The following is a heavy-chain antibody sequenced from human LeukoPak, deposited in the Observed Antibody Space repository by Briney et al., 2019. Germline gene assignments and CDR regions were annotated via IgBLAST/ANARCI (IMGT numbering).Heavy chain of an antibody. CDR3: AKCYGDYVRYLDY. D-gene: IGHD4-17*01. CDR1: GFTVSSNC. CDR2: LYSGGNT. Sequence: GGSLRLSCAAPGFTVSSNCMSWVRQAPGKGLEWVSVLYSGGNTYYADSVKGRFTISRDNSKNTLYLQMNSLRAEDTAMYYCAKCYGDYVRYLDYWGQGTLATVSS. V-gene: IGHV3-53*01. J-gene: IGHJ4*02.